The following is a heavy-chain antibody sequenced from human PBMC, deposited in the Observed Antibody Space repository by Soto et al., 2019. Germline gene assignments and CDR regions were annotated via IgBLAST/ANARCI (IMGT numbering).Heavy chain of an antibody. CDR1: GFPFSRYW. CDR3: ARDRYYYDSSGYYDPFQH. V-gene: IGHV3-74*01. Sequence: GGSLRLSCAASGFPFSRYWMHWVRQGPGKGLEWVSRIYTDGTNTKYADSVKGRFTISRDNAKNTPYLQMDSLRAEDTAVYFCARDRYYYDSSGYYDPFQHWGQGTLVTVSS. D-gene: IGHD3-22*01. J-gene: IGHJ1*01. CDR2: IYTDGTNT.